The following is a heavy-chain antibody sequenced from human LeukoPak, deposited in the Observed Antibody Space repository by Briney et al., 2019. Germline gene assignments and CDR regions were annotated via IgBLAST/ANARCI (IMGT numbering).Heavy chain of an antibody. Sequence: GGSLRLSCAASGFTFSSYSMNWVRQAPGKGLEWVSAISISGSKTYYADSVKGRFTISRDNSKNTLYLQMNSLRAEDTAVYYCARVSSGSDFDYWGQGTLVTVSS. CDR3: ARVSSGSDFDY. D-gene: IGHD1-26*01. V-gene: IGHV3-21*04. CDR2: ISISGSKT. CDR1: GFTFSSYS. J-gene: IGHJ4*02.